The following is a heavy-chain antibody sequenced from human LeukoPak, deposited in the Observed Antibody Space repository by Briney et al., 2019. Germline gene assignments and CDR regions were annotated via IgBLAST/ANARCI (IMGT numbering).Heavy chain of an antibody. CDR3: TRIRFLEWFLDY. CDR1: GFTFSNAW. D-gene: IGHD3-3*01. V-gene: IGHV3-15*01. J-gene: IGHJ4*02. CDR2: IKSKTDGGTT. Sequence: PGGSLRLSCAASGFTFSNAWMSWVRQAPGKGLEWVGRIKSKTDGGTTDYAAPVKGRFTISRVDSKNTLYLQMNSLKTEDTAVYYCTRIRFLEWFLDYWGQGTLVTVSS.